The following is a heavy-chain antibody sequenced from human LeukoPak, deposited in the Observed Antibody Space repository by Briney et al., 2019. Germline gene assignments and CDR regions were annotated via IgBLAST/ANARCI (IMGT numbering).Heavy chain of an antibody. CDR1: GYTFTGYY. J-gene: IGHJ3*02. CDR2: INPNSGGT. CDR3: ARVSDSDRRHDAFDI. D-gene: IGHD2-15*01. Sequence: GASVKVSCKASGYTFTGYYMHWVRQAPGQGVEWMGWINPNSGGTNYAQKFQGRVTMTRDTSISTAYMELSRLRSDDTAVYYCARVSDSDRRHDAFDIWGQGTMVTVSS. V-gene: IGHV1-2*02.